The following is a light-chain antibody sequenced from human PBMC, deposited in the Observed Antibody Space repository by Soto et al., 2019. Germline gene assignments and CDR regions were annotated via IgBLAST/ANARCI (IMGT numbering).Light chain of an antibody. V-gene: IGLV2-14*03. CDR1: SSDISGYNH. J-gene: IGLJ1*01. CDR3: SSYTSSSTPLYV. CDR2: DVS. Sequence: QSALTQPASVSGSPGQSIAISCTGTSSDISGYNHVSWYQQHPDKAPKLMIYDVSNRPSGVSNRFSGSKSGNTASLTISGLQAEDEADYYCSSYTSSSTPLYVLGTGTKLTVL.